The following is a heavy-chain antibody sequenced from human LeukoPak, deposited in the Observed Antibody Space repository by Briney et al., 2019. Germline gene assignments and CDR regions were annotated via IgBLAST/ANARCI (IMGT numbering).Heavy chain of an antibody. D-gene: IGHD2-15*01. V-gene: IGHV5-51*01. CDR2: FYPGDSDT. CDR1: GYSFTSYW. Sequence: GESLKISCKGSGYSFTSYWIGWVRQMPGKGLEWMGIFYPGDSDTRYSPSFQGQVTISADKSISTAYLQWSSLKASDTAMYYCARHGGHNCSGASCYYYYYGMDVWGQGTTVTVSS. CDR3: ARHGGHNCSGASCYYYYYGMDV. J-gene: IGHJ6*02.